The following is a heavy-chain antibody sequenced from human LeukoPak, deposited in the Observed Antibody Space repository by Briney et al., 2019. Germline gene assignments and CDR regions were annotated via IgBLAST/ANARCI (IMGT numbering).Heavy chain of an antibody. CDR2: FSGSDDST. CDR3: AKSPSWNLIAVAGIYFDY. Sequence: PGGSLRLSCAASGFIFSSYAMSWVRQAPGKGLEWVSTFSGSDDSTYYADSVKGRFSISRDNSKNTLYLQMNSLRAEDTAIYYCAKSPSWNLIAVAGIYFDYWGQGTLVTVSS. D-gene: IGHD6-19*01. CDR1: GFIFSSYA. V-gene: IGHV3-23*01. J-gene: IGHJ4*02.